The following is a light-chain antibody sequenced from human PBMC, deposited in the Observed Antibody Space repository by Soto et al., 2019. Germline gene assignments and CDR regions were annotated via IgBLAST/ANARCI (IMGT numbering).Light chain of an antibody. CDR2: ETS. J-gene: IGKJ1*01. CDR1: QSVRDSH. CDR3: QRYGSSPGT. V-gene: IGKV3-20*01. Sequence: EIVLTQSPGTLSLSPGERATLSCRASQSVRDSHLAWYQQKPGQAPSLLIYETSSRATGIPDRFRGSGSGTEFALTITRVEPEDVAMYFCQRYGSSPGTFGQGTKVDIK.